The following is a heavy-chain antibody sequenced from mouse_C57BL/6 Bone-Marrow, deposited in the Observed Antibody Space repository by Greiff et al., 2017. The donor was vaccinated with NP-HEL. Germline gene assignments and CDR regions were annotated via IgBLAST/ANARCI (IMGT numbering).Heavy chain of an antibody. CDR3: ARRYPFAY. Sequence: QVQLQQSGAELARPGASVKLSCKASGYTFTSYGISWVKQRTGQGLEWIGEIYPRSGNTYYNEKFKGKATLTADKSSSTAYMELRSLTSEDSAVYFCARRYPFAYWDQGTLVTVSA. V-gene: IGHV1-81*01. J-gene: IGHJ3*01. CDR2: IYPRSGNT. CDR1: GYTFTSYG. D-gene: IGHD1-1*01.